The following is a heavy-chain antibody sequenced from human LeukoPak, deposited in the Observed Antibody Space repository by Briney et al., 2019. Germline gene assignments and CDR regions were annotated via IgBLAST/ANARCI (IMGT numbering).Heavy chain of an antibody. V-gene: IGHV1-8*01. D-gene: IGHD3-3*01. J-gene: IGHJ6*02. CDR3: ARVEVLGYDFWSGYYHYYYYGMDV. CDR1: GYTFTSYD. Sequence: ASVKVSCKASGYTFTSYDINWVRQATGQGLEWMGWMNPNSGNTGYAQKFQGRATMTRNTSISTAYMELSSLRSEDTAVYYCARVEVLGYDFWSGYYHYYYYGMDVWGQGTTVTVSS. CDR2: MNPNSGNT.